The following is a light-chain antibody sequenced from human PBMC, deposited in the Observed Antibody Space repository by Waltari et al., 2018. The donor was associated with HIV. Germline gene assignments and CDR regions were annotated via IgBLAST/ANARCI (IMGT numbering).Light chain of an antibody. CDR2: WAS. CDR3: QQYYSTPS. Sequence: DIVMTQSPDSLAVSLGERATINCKSSQSVLYSSNNKNYLAWYQQKPGQPPKLLIYWASTRDSGVPDRFSGSGSGTDFTLTISGLQAEDVAVYYCQQYYSTPSFGQGTKVEIK. CDR1: QSVLYSSNNKNY. V-gene: IGKV4-1*01. J-gene: IGKJ1*01.